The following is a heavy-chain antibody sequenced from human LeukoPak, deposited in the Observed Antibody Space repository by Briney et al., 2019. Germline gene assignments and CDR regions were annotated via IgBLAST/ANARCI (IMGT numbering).Heavy chain of an antibody. V-gene: IGHV3-9*01. Sequence: GGSLRLSCAASGFTFDDYAMHWVRQAPGKGLEWVSGISWNSGSIGYADSVKGRFTISRDNSKNTLYLQMNSLRAEDTAVYYCAKAHYGGDWYYFDYWGQGTLVTVSS. CDR3: AKAHYGGDWYYFDY. CDR1: GFTFDDYA. CDR2: ISWNSGSI. D-gene: IGHD2-21*02. J-gene: IGHJ4*02.